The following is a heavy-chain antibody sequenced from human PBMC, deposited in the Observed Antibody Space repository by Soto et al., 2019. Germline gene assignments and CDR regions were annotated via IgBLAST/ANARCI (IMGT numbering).Heavy chain of an antibody. CDR2: IKQDGSEK. Sequence: GGSLRLSCAASGFSFSNYWMNWVRQAPGKGLEWLANIKQDGSEKYYVDSVKGRFTISRDNAKNSLYLQMSSVRAEDTAVYYCARGTGWYPDYWGQGTLVTVPS. CDR3: ARGTGWYPDY. J-gene: IGHJ4*02. CDR1: GFSFSNYW. V-gene: IGHV3-7*01. D-gene: IGHD6-19*01.